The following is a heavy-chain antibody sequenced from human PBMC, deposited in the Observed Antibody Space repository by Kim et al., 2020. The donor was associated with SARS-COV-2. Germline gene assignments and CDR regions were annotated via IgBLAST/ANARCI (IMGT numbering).Heavy chain of an antibody. CDR3: ARDGRYRRWFDP. J-gene: IGHJ5*02. D-gene: IGHD1-1*01. V-gene: IGHV4-61*01. CDR2: IYYSGST. Sequence: SETLSLTCTVSGGSVSSGSYYWSWIRQPPGKGLEWIGYIYYSGSTNYNPSLKSRVTISVDTSKNQFSLKLSSVTAADTAVYYCARDGRYRRWFDPWAQGTLVTVSS. CDR1: GGSVSSGSYY.